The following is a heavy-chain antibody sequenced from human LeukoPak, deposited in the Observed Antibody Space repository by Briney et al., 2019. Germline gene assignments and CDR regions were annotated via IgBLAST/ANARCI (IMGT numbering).Heavy chain of an antibody. CDR1: GFTFTTYA. V-gene: IGHV1-18*01. J-gene: IGHJ3*01. D-gene: IGHD6-19*01. CDR3: ARHFSSGWPLEALDV. Sequence: GASVKVSCKASGFTFTTYAFSWVRQAPGQGLEWVGWISAHNGNTNYAQKLRGRVTMTTDTSTNTAYMELRSLRFDDTAVYYCARHFSSGWPLEALDVWGQGTLVTVSS. CDR2: ISAHNGNT.